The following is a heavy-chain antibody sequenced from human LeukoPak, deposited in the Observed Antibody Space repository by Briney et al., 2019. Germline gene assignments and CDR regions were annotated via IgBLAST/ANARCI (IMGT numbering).Heavy chain of an antibody. CDR3: TTDPGGD. V-gene: IGHV3-15*01. D-gene: IGHD3-10*01. J-gene: IGHJ4*02. CDR2: IKSKTDGGTT. Sequence: AGFLRLSSAASGFTLSSAWMSWVRQAPGKGLEWVGRIKSKTDGGTTDYAAPVKGRFTISRDDSKNTLYLQMNSLKTEDTAVYYCTTDPGGDWGQGTLVTVSS. CDR1: GFTLSSAW.